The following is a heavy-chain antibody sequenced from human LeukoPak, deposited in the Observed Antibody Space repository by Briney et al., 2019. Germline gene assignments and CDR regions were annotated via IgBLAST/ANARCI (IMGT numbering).Heavy chain of an antibody. V-gene: IGHV1-24*01. CDR3: ATAMDHSSSGNPPFDY. J-gene: IGHJ4*02. CDR2: FDPEDGET. CDR1: GYTLTELS. D-gene: IGHD6-13*01. Sequence: ASVKVSCKVSGYTLTELSMHWVRQAPGKGLEWMGGFDPEDGETIYAQKFRGRVTMTEDTSTDTAYMELSSLRSEDTAVYYCATAMDHSSSGNPPFDYWGQGTLVTVSS.